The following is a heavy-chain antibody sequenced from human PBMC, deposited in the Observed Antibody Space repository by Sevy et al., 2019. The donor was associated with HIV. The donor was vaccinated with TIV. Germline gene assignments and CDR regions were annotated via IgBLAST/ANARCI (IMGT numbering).Heavy chain of an antibody. J-gene: IGHJ4*02. CDR3: ARDPGSSGWSGYFDY. Sequence: GGSLKLSCTASGFTFSTYGLHWVRQAPGKGLEWVAVISYDGSNKYYADSVKGRFTISRDNSKNTLYLQMNSLRAEDTAVYYCARDPGSSGWSGYFDYWGQGTLVTVSS. D-gene: IGHD6-19*01. CDR1: GFTFSTYG. V-gene: IGHV3-30*04. CDR2: ISYDGSNK.